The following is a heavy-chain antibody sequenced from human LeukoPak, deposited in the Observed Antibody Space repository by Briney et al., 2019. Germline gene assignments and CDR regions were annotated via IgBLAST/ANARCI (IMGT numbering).Heavy chain of an antibody. V-gene: IGHV5-51*01. CDR1: GYSFTTYW. CDR2: ISPGDTEI. J-gene: IGHJ4*02. Sequence: GESLKISCKGSGYSFTTYWITWVRQMPGKGLEWMGIISPGDTEIRYSPSFQGQVTISADKSISTAYLQWSSLKASDTAMYYCARARRDGYNQNFDYWGQGTLVTVSS. CDR3: ARARRDGYNQNFDY. D-gene: IGHD5-24*01.